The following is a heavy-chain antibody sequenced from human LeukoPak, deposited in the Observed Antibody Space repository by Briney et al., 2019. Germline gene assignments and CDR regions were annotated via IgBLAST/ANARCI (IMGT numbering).Heavy chain of an antibody. V-gene: IGHV4-39*01. D-gene: IGHD6-19*01. CDR2: TYYSGST. Sequence: SETLSLTCTVSGGSISSSSYYWGWIRQPPGKGLEWIGSTYYSGSTYYNPSLKSRVTVSVDTSKNQFSLKLSSVTAADTAVYYCATRGAVAAYPFDYWGQGTLVTVSS. CDR3: ATRGAVAAYPFDY. CDR1: GGSISSSSYY. J-gene: IGHJ4*02.